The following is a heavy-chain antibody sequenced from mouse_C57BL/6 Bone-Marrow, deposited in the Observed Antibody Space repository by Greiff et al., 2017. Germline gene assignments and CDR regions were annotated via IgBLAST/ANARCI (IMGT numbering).Heavy chain of an antibody. CDR3: ARKYYQDN. V-gene: IGHV5-17*01. J-gene: IGHJ2*01. Sequence: EVQGVESGGGLVKPGGSLKLSCAASGFTFSDYGMHWVRQAPEKGLEWVAYISSGSITIYYADTVKGRFTISRDNAKNTLFLQMTSLRSEDTAMYYCARKYYQDNWGKGTTLTVSS. D-gene: IGHD1-1*01. CDR1: GFTFSDYG. CDR2: ISSGSITI.